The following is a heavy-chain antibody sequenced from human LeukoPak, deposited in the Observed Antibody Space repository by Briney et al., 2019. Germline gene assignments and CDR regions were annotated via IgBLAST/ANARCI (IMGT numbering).Heavy chain of an antibody. CDR3: ARGGYCSSTSCPPTDY. J-gene: IGHJ4*02. CDR2: IYPGDSDT. D-gene: IGHD2-2*01. V-gene: IGHV5-51*01. CDR1: GYSFTSYW. Sequence: GESLQISCKGSGYSFTSYWIGWVRQMPGKGLEWMGIIYPGDSDTRYSPSFQGQVTISADKSISTAYLQWSSLKASDTAMYYCARGGYCSSTSCPPTDYWGQGTLVTVSS.